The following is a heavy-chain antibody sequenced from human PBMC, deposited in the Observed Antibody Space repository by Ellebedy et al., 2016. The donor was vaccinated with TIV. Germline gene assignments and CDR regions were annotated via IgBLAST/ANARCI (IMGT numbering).Heavy chain of an antibody. Sequence: GESLKISCAASGFTLSNSVIHWIRQAPGKGLEWVALINPEGSADYFADSVKGRFTISRDKAKNTLLLQMDSLRAEDTALYYCASFSNDSYRQPPAFWGQGTQVTVSS. CDR2: INPEGSAD. CDR3: ASFSNDSYRQPPAF. CDR1: GFTLSNSV. D-gene: IGHD2-21*02. V-gene: IGHV3-30*02. J-gene: IGHJ4*02.